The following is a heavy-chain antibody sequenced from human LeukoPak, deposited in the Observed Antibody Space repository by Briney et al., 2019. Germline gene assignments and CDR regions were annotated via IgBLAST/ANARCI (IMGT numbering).Heavy chain of an antibody. J-gene: IGHJ4*02. CDR1: GFTFSSYA. Sequence: GGSLRLSCAASGFTFSSYAMHWVRQAPGEGLEWVAVISYDGSNKYYADSVKGRFTISRDNSKNTLYLQMNSLRAEDTAVYYCARAREGPLDYWGQGTLVTVSS. D-gene: IGHD5-24*01. V-gene: IGHV3-30*14. CDR3: ARAREGPLDY. CDR2: ISYDGSNK.